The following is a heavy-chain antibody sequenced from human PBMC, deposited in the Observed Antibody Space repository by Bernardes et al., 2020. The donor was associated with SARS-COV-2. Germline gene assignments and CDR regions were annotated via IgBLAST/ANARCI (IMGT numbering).Heavy chain of an antibody. CDR3: AKNGHYYDSSGYYPVGY. CDR2: ISYDGSNK. J-gene: IGHJ4*02. Sequence: GWSLRFSCAASGFTFSSYGMHWVRQAPGTGLEWVAVISYDGSNKYYADSVKGRFTISRDNSKNTLYLQMNSLRAEDTAVYYCAKNGHYYDSSGYYPVGYWGQGTLVTVSS. CDR1: GFTFSSYG. V-gene: IGHV3-30*18. D-gene: IGHD3-22*01.